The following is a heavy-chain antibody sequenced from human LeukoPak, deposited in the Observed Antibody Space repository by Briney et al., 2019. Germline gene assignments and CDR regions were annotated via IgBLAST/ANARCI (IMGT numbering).Heavy chain of an antibody. CDR3: AREEDYYYYMDV. J-gene: IGHJ6*03. Sequence: SQTLSLTCTVSDGSISSGSYYWSWIRQPAGKGLEWIGRIYTSGSTNYNPSLKSRVTISVDTSKNQFSLKLSSVTAANTAVYYCAREEDYYYYMDVWGKGTTVTVSS. V-gene: IGHV4-61*02. CDR1: DGSISSGSYY. CDR2: IYTSGST.